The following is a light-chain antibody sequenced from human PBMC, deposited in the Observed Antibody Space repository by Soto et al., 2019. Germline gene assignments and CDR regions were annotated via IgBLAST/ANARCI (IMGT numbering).Light chain of an antibody. CDR1: QRFXGSY. CDR3: QQYGSSTIT. V-gene: IGKV3-20*01. CDR2: GAS. J-gene: IGKJ5*01. Sequence: DNVLTQSPGTLSLSPGERATLSCRASQRFXGSYSAWYQQKPGQAPRLPTDGASSTATGIPDRLSGSGSGTDFTLTISRLEPEDFAVYYCQQYGSSTITFGQGTRLEIK.